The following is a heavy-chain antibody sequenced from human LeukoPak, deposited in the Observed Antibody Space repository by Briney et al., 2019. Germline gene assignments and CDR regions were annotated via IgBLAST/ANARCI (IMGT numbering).Heavy chain of an antibody. V-gene: IGHV3-30-3*01. Sequence: GGSLRLSCAASGFTFSSYALHWVRQAPGKGLEWVAIISHDGSTKHYADSVKGRFTISRDNSKETPYLQMNSLRVEDTAVYYCARGGENPRGYYHYGMDVWGQGTTVTVSS. J-gene: IGHJ6*02. D-gene: IGHD3-3*01. CDR3: ARGGENPRGYYHYGMDV. CDR2: ISHDGSTK. CDR1: GFTFSSYA.